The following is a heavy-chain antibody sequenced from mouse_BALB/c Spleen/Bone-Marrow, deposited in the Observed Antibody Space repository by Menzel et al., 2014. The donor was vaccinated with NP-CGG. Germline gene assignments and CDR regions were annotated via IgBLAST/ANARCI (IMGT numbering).Heavy chain of an antibody. V-gene: IGHV1-9*01. J-gene: IGHJ3*01. CDR2: ILPGSGST. CDR1: GYTFSSYW. CDR3: ARRGHGFAWFAY. Sequence: VQLQQSGTELMKPGASVKVSCKATGYTFSSYWIEWVNQRPGHGLEWIGEILPGSGSTNYNEKFKSKATFTADTSSNTAYMQLSSLTSEDSAVYYCARRGHGFAWFAYWGQGTLVTVSA. D-gene: IGHD1-2*01.